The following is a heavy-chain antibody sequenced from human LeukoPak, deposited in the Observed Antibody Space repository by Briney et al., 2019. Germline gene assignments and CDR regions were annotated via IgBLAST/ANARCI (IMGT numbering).Heavy chain of an antibody. CDR3: ARDRGIAAAGYYYYGMDV. J-gene: IGHJ6*02. CDR2: ISSSSSYI. CDR1: GFTFSSYS. D-gene: IGHD6-13*01. Sequence: PGGSLSLSCAASGFTFSSYSMNWVRQAPGKGLEWVSSISSSSSYIYYADSVKGRFTISRDNAKNSLYLQMNSLRAEDTAVYYCARDRGIAAAGYYYYGMDVWGQGTTVTVSS. V-gene: IGHV3-21*01.